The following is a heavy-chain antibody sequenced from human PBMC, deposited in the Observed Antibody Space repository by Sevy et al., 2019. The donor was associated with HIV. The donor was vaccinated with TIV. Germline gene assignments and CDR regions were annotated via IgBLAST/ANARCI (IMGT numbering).Heavy chain of an antibody. Sequence: GGYLRLSCAASGFTFSSYSMNWVRQAPGKGLEWVSYISSSSSTIYYADSVKGRFTISRDNAKNSLYLQMNSLRDEDTAVYYCARDHFYDYVWGSYRPDAFDIWGQGTMVTVSS. J-gene: IGHJ3*02. CDR2: ISSSSSTI. D-gene: IGHD3-16*02. CDR3: ARDHFYDYVWGSYRPDAFDI. CDR1: GFTFSSYS. V-gene: IGHV3-48*02.